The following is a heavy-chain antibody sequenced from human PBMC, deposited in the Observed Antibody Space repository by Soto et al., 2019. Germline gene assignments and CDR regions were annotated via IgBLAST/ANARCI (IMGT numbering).Heavy chain of an antibody. Sequence: SETLSLTCAVYGGSSSGYYWSWIRQPPGKGLEWIGEINHSGSTNYNPSLKSRVTISVDTSKNQFSLKLSSVTAADTAVYYCARGRLYNLDAFDIWGQGTMVTVSS. J-gene: IGHJ3*02. CDR3: ARGRLYNLDAFDI. CDR2: INHSGST. V-gene: IGHV4-34*01. D-gene: IGHD3-10*01. CDR1: GGSSSGYY.